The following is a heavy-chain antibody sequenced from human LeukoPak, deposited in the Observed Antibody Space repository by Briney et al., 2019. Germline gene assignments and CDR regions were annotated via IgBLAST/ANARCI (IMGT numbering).Heavy chain of an antibody. D-gene: IGHD5-18*01. V-gene: IGHV3-30*13. CDR3: PRIGVGFSYGNGFDY. CDR1: GFTFSSHG. CDR2: ISHDGSDI. Sequence: GGSLRLSCAASGFTFSSHGMNWVRQAPGKGLEWVAVISHDGSDIYYADSVKGRFTISRDNSKNMLYLQVDSLRPEDTAVYYCPRIGVGFSYGNGFDYWGQGTLVTVSS. J-gene: IGHJ4*02.